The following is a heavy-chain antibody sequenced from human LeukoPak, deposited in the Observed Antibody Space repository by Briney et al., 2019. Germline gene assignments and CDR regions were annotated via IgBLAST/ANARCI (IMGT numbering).Heavy chain of an antibody. Sequence: PSETLSLTCTVSGGSISSYYWSWIRQPPGKGLEWIGYIYYSGSTNYNPSLKSRVTISVDTSKNQFSLKLSSVTAADMAVYYCARGAERWLQFFDYWGQGTLVTVSS. D-gene: IGHD5-12*01. V-gene: IGHV4-59*01. CDR3: ARGAERWLQFFDY. J-gene: IGHJ4*02. CDR2: IYYSGST. CDR1: GGSISSYY.